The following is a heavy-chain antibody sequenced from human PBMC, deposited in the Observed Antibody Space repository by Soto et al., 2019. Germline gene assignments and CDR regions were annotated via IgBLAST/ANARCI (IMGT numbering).Heavy chain of an antibody. CDR1: GYSFSSYW. Sequence: GESLKISCKDFGYSFSSYWIAWVRQMPGEGLEWMGAIYPGDSDTRYSPSFQGQVTISVDTSISTAYLQWNSLKASDTAMYYCAGGPPSFDIRTSYYALYFDYWGQGTPVTVYS. J-gene: IGHJ4*02. D-gene: IGHD3-9*01. CDR2: IYPGDSDT. V-gene: IGHV5-51*06. CDR3: AGGPPSFDIRTSYYALYFDY.